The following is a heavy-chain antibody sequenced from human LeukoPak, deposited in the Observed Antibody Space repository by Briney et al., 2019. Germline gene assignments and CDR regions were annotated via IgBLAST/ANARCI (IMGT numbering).Heavy chain of an antibody. J-gene: IGHJ4*02. CDR2: IDTDGGGT. V-gene: IGHV3-64*04. CDR1: GLTLSTYA. D-gene: IGHD6-13*01. Sequence: GGSLRLSCFGSGLTLSTYAMHWVRQAPGKGLEYVSAIDTDGGGTYYADSVKGRFTISRDNSKNTLYLQMNSLRAEDTAVYYCAKVVGIAAAAHFDYWGQGTLVTVSS. CDR3: AKVVGIAAAAHFDY.